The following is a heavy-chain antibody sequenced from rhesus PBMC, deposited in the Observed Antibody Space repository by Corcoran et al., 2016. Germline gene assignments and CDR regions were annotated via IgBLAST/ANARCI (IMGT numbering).Heavy chain of an antibody. CDR1: GCSISSSY. J-gene: IGHJ3*01. CDR3: VREMGSVADAFDF. Sequence: QVQLQESGPGLVQPSETLSVPCAVSGCSISSSYWNWLRQAPGKGLEWFGYIHGSGSSTSYNPSLKSRVTLSGDASKSQLSLKLTSVTAADTAVYYCVREMGSVADAFDFWGQGLRVTVSS. V-gene: IGHV4-169*02. CDR2: IHGSGSST. D-gene: IGHD4-29*01.